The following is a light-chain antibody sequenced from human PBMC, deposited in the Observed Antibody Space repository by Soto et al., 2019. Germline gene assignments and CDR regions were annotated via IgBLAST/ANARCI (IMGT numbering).Light chain of an antibody. CDR3: QQSYSSPRFA. J-gene: IGKJ3*01. V-gene: IGKV1-39*01. CDR2: ATS. Sequence: DIQMTQSPSSLSASVGDRVTITCRASQSISGHLNWYQHKPGKAPELLIYATSTLHIGVPSRFRGSGSGTDFSLTISSLQPEDFATYDCQQSYSSPRFAFGPGTKVDI. CDR1: QSISGH.